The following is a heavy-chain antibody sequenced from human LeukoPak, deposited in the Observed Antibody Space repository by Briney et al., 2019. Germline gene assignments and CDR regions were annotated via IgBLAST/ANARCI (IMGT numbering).Heavy chain of an antibody. CDR1: GFTFSSYG. CDR2: ISYDGSNK. J-gene: IGHJ6*02. V-gene: IGHV3-30*03. CDR3: VKGDVAAAAPRYYYYYYGMDV. D-gene: IGHD6-13*01. Sequence: PGGSLRLSCAASGFTFSSYGMHWVRQAPGKGLEWVAVISYDGSNKYYADSVKGRFTISRDNSKNTLYLQMNSLRAEDTAVYYCVKGDVAAAAPRYYYYYYGMDVWGQGTTVTVSS.